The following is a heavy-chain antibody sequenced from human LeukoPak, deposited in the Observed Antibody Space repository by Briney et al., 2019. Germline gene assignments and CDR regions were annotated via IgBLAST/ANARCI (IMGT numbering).Heavy chain of an antibody. J-gene: IGHJ4*02. V-gene: IGHV4-59*01. CDR3: ARDKAGYNDY. Sequence: TSSETLSLTCTVSGGSISSYYWSWLRQPPGKGLEWIGNIFYSGSTNYNPSLKSRVTISLDTSKNQFSLMLSSVTAADTAVYYCARDKAGYNDYWGQGTLVTVSS. D-gene: IGHD5-24*01. CDR2: IFYSGST. CDR1: GGSISSYY.